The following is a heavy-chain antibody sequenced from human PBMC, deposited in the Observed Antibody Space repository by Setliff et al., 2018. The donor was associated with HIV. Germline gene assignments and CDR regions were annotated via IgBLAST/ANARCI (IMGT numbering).Heavy chain of an antibody. CDR2: IYYSGST. D-gene: IGHD3-3*01. CDR1: GGSISSGGYY. CDR3: ARAPITIFGAIIIPVYFDY. Sequence: LSLTCTVSGGSISSGGYYWTWIRQHPGKGLEWIGYIYYSGSTNYNPSLKSRVTISADTSKKQFSLKLRSVTATDTAVYYCARAPITIFGAIIIPVYFDYWGQGTLVTVSS. V-gene: IGHV4-31*03. J-gene: IGHJ4*02.